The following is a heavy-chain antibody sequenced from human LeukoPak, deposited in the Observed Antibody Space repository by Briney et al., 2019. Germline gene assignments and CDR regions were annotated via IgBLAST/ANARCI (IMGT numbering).Heavy chain of an antibody. CDR1: GFTFSSYG. Sequence: PGRSLRLSCAASGFTFSSYGMHWVRQAPGKGLEWVAVISYDGSNKYYADSVKGRFTISRDNSKNTLYLQMNSLRAEDTAVYYCARVPMTTPWGQGTLVTVSS. CDR3: ARVPMTTP. D-gene: IGHD4-11*01. V-gene: IGHV3-30*03. CDR2: ISYDGSNK. J-gene: IGHJ5*02.